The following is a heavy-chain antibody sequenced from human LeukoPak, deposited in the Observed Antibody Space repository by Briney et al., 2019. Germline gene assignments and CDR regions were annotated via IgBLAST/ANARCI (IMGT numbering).Heavy chain of an antibody. D-gene: IGHD3-3*01. J-gene: IGHJ1*01. CDR3: ARGSSIGYDFWSGYYRSSAEYFQH. CDR2: MNPNSGNT. CDR1: GYTFTSYD. V-gene: IGHV1-8*01. Sequence: ASVKVSCKASGYTFTSYDINWVRQATGQGLEWMGWMNPNSGNTGYAQKFQGRVTMTRNTSISTAYMELSSLRSEDTAVYYCARGSSIGYDFWSGYYRSSAEYFQHWGQGTLVTVSS.